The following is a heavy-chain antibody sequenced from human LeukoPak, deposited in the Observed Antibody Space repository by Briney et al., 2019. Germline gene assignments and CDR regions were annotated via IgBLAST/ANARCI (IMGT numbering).Heavy chain of an antibody. Sequence: GGSLRLSCAASGFTFSSFAMNWVRQAPGKGLEWVSLISDSGGSTYYAGSVKGRFTISRDISKDTLYLQMNSLRAEDTAVYYCAKATGYLLWGQGTLVIVSS. CDR2: ISDSGGST. D-gene: IGHD1-14*01. J-gene: IGHJ4*02. CDR1: GFTFSSFA. V-gene: IGHV3-23*01. CDR3: AKATGYLL.